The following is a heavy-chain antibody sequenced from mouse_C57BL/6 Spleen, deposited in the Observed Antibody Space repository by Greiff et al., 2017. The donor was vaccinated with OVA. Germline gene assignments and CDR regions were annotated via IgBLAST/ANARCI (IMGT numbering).Heavy chain of an antibody. D-gene: IGHD2-4*01. Sequence: DVMLVESGGGLVQPGGSMKLSCVASGFTFSNYWMNWVRQSPEKGLEWVAQISLKSDNYATHYAESVKGRFTISSDDSKSSVYLHMNNLRAEVTGIDSCTGEDDYDGEGYWGQGTTLTVSS. CDR1: GFTFSNYW. J-gene: IGHJ2*01. CDR2: ISLKSDNYAT. CDR3: TGEDDYDGEGY. V-gene: IGHV6-3*01.